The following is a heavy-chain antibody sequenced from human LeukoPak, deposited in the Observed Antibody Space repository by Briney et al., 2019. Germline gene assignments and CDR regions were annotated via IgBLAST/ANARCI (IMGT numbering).Heavy chain of an antibody. V-gene: IGHV3-23*01. Sequence: GGSLRLSCAASGFTFSNYALSWVRQAPGRGLEWVSLISWSSLTTEYADSVKGRFTVSRDNSKNTLYLQMNSLRAEDTAVYYCAKGHSGWTFQHWGQGTLVTVSS. J-gene: IGHJ1*01. CDR2: ISWSSLTT. CDR1: GFTFSNYA. CDR3: AKGHSGWTFQH. D-gene: IGHD6-19*01.